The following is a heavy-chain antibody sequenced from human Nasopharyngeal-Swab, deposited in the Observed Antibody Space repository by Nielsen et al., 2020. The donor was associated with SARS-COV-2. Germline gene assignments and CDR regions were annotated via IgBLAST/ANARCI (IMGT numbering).Heavy chain of an antibody. CDR1: GFSFSSYW. V-gene: IGHV3-7*03. Sequence: GESLKISCAASGFSFSSYWMTWVRQAPGKGLEWVANIKQDGSEKYYVDSVKGRFTISRDNAKNSLYLQMTYLRAEDTAVYYCARDFGYGDEIDGAYYYYMDVWGKGTTVTVSS. CDR2: IKQDGSEK. CDR3: ARDFGYGDEIDGAYYYYMDV. D-gene: IGHD3-10*01. J-gene: IGHJ6*03.